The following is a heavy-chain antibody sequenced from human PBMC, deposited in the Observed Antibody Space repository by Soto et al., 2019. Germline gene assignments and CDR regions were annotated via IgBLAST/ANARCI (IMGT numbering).Heavy chain of an antibody. V-gene: IGHV3-21*01. D-gene: IGHD6-19*01. Sequence: EVQLVESGGGLVKPGGSLRLSCAASGFTFSSYSMNWVRQAPGKGLEWVSSISSSSSYIYYADSVKGRFTISRDNAKNSLYLQMNSLRAEDTTVYYCAGHLSNYSSGLGFDYWGQGTLVTVSS. CDR3: AGHLSNYSSGLGFDY. CDR2: ISSSSSYI. J-gene: IGHJ4*02. CDR1: GFTFSSYS.